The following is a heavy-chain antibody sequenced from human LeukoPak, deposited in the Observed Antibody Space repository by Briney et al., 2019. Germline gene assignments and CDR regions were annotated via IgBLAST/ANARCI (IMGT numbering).Heavy chain of an antibody. CDR2: IYYSGST. D-gene: IGHD3-9*01. CDR1: GFTFNTYG. Sequence: GSLRLSCAASGFTFNTYGMSWVRPAPGKGLEWIGSIYYSGSTYYHPSLKSRVTISVDTSKNQFSLKLTSVTAADTAVYYCASAYYDILTGYPERAFDIWGQGTMVTVSS. J-gene: IGHJ3*02. V-gene: IGHV4-38-2*01. CDR3: ASAYYDILTGYPERAFDI.